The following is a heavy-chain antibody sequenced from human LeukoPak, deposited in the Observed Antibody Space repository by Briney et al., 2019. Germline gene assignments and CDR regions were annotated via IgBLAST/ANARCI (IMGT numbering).Heavy chain of an antibody. V-gene: IGHV4-4*02. D-gene: IGHD1-7*01. CDR2: IYHAGNT. CDR3: ARAQLELRP. J-gene: IGHJ5*02. Sequence: KPGGSLRLSCAVSGFIFSDFSMSWVRQAPGKGLEWIGEIYHAGNTNYNPSLKSRVTISVDKSKNQFSLKLSSVTAADTAVYYCARAQLELRPWGQGTLVTVSS. CDR1: GFIFSDFS.